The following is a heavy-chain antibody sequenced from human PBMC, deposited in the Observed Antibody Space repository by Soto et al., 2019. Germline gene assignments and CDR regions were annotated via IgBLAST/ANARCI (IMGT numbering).Heavy chain of an antibody. J-gene: IGHJ3*01. CDR2: LSRGGGTT. V-gene: IGHV3-23*01. CDR3: AKDGQYITDGFDV. Sequence: EAQLLESGGDWAQPGGSLRISCAASGFTFSSHGMSWVRQAPGKGLEWIAGLSRGGGTTYYAESVKGRFTISRDNSKNTLDLIMNSLKVEDTALYYCAKDGQYITDGFDVWGQGTMVTVSS. CDR1: GFTFSSHG. D-gene: IGHD1-20*01.